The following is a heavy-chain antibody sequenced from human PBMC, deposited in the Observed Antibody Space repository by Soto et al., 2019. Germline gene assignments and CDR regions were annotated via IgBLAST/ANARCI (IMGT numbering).Heavy chain of an antibody. CDR3: ARETDDSSGYYGPEIGY. V-gene: IGHV1-3*01. Sequence: GASVKVSCKASGYTFTSYAMHWVRQAPGQRLEWMGWINAGNGNTKYSQKFQGRVTITRDTSASTAYMELSSLRSEDTAVYYCARETDDSSGYYGPEIGYWGQGTLVTVSS. J-gene: IGHJ4*02. CDR1: GYTFTSYA. CDR2: INAGNGNT. D-gene: IGHD3-22*01.